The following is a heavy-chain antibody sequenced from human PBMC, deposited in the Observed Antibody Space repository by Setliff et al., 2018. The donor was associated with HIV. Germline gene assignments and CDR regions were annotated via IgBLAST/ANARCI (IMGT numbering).Heavy chain of an antibody. J-gene: IGHJ4*02. Sequence: SETLSLTCTVSGGSISSSSYYWGWIRQPPGKGLEWIGSVSNSGSTYYNPSLKSRFTISADTSKNQFSLRLSSVTAADTAVYYCARTRGYTYGYIDSWGQGTPVTVSS. CDR2: VSNSGST. CDR3: ARTRGYTYGYIDS. CDR1: GGSISSSSYY. D-gene: IGHD5-18*01. V-gene: IGHV4-39*01.